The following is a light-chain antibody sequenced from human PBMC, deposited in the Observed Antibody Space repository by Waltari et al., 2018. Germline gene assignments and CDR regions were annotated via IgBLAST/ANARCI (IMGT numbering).Light chain of an antibody. J-gene: IGLJ3*02. CDR2: DVS. CDR1: SRDVGGYNY. CDR3: NSFTSSSTVV. Sequence: SALTQPASVSGSPGQPITIPCTGPSRDVGGYNYVPWYQQHPGKAPKLMIYDVSNRPSGVSNRFSGSKSGNTASLTISGLQPEDEADYYCNSFTSSSTVVFGGGTKLTVL. V-gene: IGLV2-14*03.